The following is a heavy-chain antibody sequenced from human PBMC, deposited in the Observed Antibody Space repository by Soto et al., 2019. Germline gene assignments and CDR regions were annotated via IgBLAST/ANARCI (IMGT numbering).Heavy chain of an antibody. J-gene: IGHJ3*02. CDR3: AKLGSYYYDSSGYYWDAFDI. Sequence: QPGGSLRLSCAASGFTFSSYGMHWVRQAPGKGLEWVAVISYDGSNKYYADSVRGRFTISRDNSKNTLYLQMNSLRAEDTAVYYCAKLGSYYYDSSGYYWDAFDIWGQGTMVTVSS. D-gene: IGHD3-22*01. CDR1: GFTFSSYG. V-gene: IGHV3-30*18. CDR2: ISYDGSNK.